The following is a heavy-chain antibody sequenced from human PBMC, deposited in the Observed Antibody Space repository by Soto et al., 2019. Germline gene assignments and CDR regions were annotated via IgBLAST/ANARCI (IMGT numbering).Heavy chain of an antibody. V-gene: IGHV1-69*12. CDR1: GGTFSSYA. Sequence: QVQLVQSGAEVKKPGSSVKVSCKASGGTFSSYAISWVRQAPGQGLEWMGGIIPIFGTANYAQKFQGRVTITADESTSTAYMELSSLRSEDTAVYYCARGRTRVYYYDSSGYGYWYFDLWGRGTLVTVSS. J-gene: IGHJ2*01. CDR3: ARGRTRVYYYDSSGYGYWYFDL. CDR2: IIPIFGTA. D-gene: IGHD3-22*01.